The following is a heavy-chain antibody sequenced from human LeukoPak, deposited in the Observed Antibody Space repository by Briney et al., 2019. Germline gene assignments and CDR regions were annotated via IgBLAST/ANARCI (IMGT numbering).Heavy chain of an antibody. CDR1: GFTFNNFA. V-gene: IGHV3-23*01. CDR2: ISDSGRNT. CDR3: TKDWSASY. J-gene: IGHJ4*02. Sequence: GGSLRLSCAASGFTFNNFAMTWVRQAPGKGLQWVSAISDSGRNTYYADSVKGRFTISRDNSKNTLDLQMKGLRVEDTAVYYCTKDWSASYWGQGTLVTVSS.